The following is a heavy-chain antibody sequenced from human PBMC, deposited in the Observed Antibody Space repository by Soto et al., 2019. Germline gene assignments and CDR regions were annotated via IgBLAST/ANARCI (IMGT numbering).Heavy chain of an antibody. CDR1: GGSVSSGIYY. CDR2: VYNSGTT. V-gene: IGHV4-61*01. J-gene: IGHJ6*02. CDR3: ARDRGAARSYQYYYGMDV. D-gene: IGHD6-6*01. Sequence: PSETLSLTCTVSGGSVSSGIYYWSWIRQPPGKGLEWIGYVYNSGTTNYNPSLKSRATISVDTSKNQFSLRVSSVTAADTAVYYCARDRGAARSYQYYYGMDVWGQGTTVTVPS.